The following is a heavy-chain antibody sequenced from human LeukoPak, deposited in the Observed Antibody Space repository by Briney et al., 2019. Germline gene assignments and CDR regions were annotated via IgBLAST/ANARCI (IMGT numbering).Heavy chain of an antibody. Sequence: SETLSLTCTVSGGSISSSNYYWGWIRQSPGKGLEWIGSIYYSGSTYYNPSLKSRVTISLDTSKNQFSLKVSSVTAADTAVYYCARDLRRYDSSGYYFSWGQGTLVTVSS. J-gene: IGHJ5*02. CDR2: IYYSGST. D-gene: IGHD3-22*01. CDR1: GGSISSSNYY. V-gene: IGHV4-39*07. CDR3: ARDLRRYDSSGYYFS.